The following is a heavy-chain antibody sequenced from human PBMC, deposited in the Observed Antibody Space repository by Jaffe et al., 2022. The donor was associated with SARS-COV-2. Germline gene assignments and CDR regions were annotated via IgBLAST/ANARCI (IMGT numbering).Heavy chain of an antibody. Sequence: QVQLVESGGGVVQPGRSLRLSCAASGFTFSSYGMHWVRQAPGKGLEWVAVIWYDGSNKYYADSVKGRFTISRDNSKNTLYLQMNSLRAEDTAVYYCARDRNSYYDSSGYYYSNWFDPWGQGTLVTVSS. J-gene: IGHJ5*02. CDR1: GFTFSSYG. CDR3: ARDRNSYYDSSGYYYSNWFDP. V-gene: IGHV3-33*01. CDR2: IWYDGSNK. D-gene: IGHD3-22*01.